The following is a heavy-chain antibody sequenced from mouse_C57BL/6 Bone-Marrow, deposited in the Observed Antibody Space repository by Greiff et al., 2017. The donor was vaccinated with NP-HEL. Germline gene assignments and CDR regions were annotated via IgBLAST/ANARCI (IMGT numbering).Heavy chain of an antibody. CDR2: IDPANGNT. J-gene: IGHJ4*01. CDR1: GFNFKNTY. Sequence: EVQLQQSVAELVRPGASVKLSCTASGFNFKNTYMHWVKQRPEQGLEWIGRIDPANGNTKYAPKFQGQATITADTSSNTAYLQLSSLTSEDTAIYYCARDGYYSKGYAMDYWGQGTSVTVSA. D-gene: IGHD2-5*01. CDR3: ARDGYYSKGYAMDY. V-gene: IGHV14-3*01.